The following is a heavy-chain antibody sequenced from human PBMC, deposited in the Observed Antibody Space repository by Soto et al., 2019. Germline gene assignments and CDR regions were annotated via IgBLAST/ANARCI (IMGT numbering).Heavy chain of an antibody. D-gene: IGHD3-16*01. J-gene: IGHJ6*02. CDR1: GGSISSYY. CDR3: ARDQGSRMGGYYYYGMDV. CDR2: IYYSGST. V-gene: IGHV4-59*01. Sequence: SETLSLTCTVSGGSISSYYWSWIRQPPGKGLEWIGYIYYSGSTNYNPSLKSRVTISVDTSKNQFSLKLSSVTAADTAVYYCARDQGSRMGGYYYYGMDVWGQGTTVTVSS.